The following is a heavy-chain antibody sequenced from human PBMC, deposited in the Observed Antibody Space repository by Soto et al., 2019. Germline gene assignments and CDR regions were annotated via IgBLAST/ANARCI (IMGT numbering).Heavy chain of an antibody. CDR2: LGHTGNT. J-gene: IGHJ4*01. CDR3: AKVLTDNDFWRGIDY. D-gene: IGHD3-3*01. V-gene: IGHV3-23*01. CDR1: GFTFSSSA. Sequence: GSLRLSCAASGFTFSSSAMSWVRQTPGKGLEWVSTLGHTGNTFYADSVKGRFTISRDNSKNTLYLQMDSLRVDDTAVFYCAKVLTDNDFWRGIDYSGHGSMPTFSS.